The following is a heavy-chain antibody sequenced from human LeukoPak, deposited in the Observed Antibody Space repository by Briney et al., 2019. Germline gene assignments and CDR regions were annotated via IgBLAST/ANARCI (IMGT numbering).Heavy chain of an antibody. J-gene: IGHJ2*01. V-gene: IGHV3-30*02. Sequence: GGPLRLSCAASGFTFNNYGMHWVRQAPGKGLEWVAFIRYDGSNKYYVDSVKGRFTISRDNSKNTLYLQMNGLRPEDTAVYYCAKEYGMSGSGWYDWYFDLWGRGALVTVSS. CDR2: IRYDGSNK. CDR1: GFTFNNYG. D-gene: IGHD6-19*01. CDR3: AKEYGMSGSGWYDWYFDL.